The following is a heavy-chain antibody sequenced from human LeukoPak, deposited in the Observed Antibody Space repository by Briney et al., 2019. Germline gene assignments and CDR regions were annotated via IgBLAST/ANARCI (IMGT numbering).Heavy chain of an antibody. V-gene: IGHV1-46*01. J-gene: IGHJ4*02. CDR3: ARVPNWRYYLDY. Sequence: ASVKVSCKASGYTLSSYDMHWVRQAPGQGLEWMAIINPSAGSTDYARKFQGRVTVTRDTSTSTVYMELSSLTSEDTAVYYCARVPNWRYYLDYWGQGTLVTVSS. D-gene: IGHD2-8*01. CDR1: GYTLSSYD. CDR2: INPSAGST.